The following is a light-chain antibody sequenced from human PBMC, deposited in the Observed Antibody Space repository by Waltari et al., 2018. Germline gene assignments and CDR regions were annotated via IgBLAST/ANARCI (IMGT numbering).Light chain of an antibody. V-gene: IGKV1-9*01. CDR1: QDISSN. J-gene: IGKJ1*01. Sequence: FLSASVGDRVTITCRASQDISSNLAWYQQKPGKAPKLLIYRASTLQSGVPSRFSGSESGTEFTLTISSLQSEDFATYSCLQLNSYPRTFGQGTKVEVK. CDR3: LQLNSYPRT. CDR2: RAS.